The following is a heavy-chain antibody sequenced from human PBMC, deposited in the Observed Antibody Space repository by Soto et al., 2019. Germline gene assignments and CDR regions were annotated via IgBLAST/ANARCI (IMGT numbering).Heavy chain of an antibody. CDR3: AKEGDPDYYDSRGYLQH. V-gene: IGHV3-9*01. Sequence: EVQLVESGGALAQPGGSLRLSCAASGFTFDDYGMYWVRQAPGKGLEWVSGINGNSGRIGYADSVKGRFLISRDNARNSLYLQMNRLRAEDTAIYYCAKEGDPDYYDSRGYLQHWGQGTLVTVSS. CDR1: GFTFDDYG. D-gene: IGHD3-22*01. CDR2: INGNSGRI. J-gene: IGHJ1*01.